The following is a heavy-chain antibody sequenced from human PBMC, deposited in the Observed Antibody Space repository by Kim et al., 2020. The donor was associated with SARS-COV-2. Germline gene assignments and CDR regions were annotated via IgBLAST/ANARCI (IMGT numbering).Heavy chain of an antibody. CDR2: INHSGST. Sequence: SETLSLTCAVYGGSFSGYYWSWIRQPPGKGLEWIGEINHSGSTNYNPSLKSRVTISVDTSKNQFSLKLSSVTAADTAVYYCATQVGADGFDPWGQGTLVTVSS. CDR3: ATQVGADGFDP. D-gene: IGHD1-26*01. CDR1: GGSFSGYY. V-gene: IGHV4-34*01. J-gene: IGHJ5*02.